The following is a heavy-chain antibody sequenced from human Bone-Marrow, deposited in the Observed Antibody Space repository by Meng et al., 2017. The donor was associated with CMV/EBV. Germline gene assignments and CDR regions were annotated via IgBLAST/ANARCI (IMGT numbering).Heavy chain of an antibody. D-gene: IGHD2-15*01. CDR2: IYHSGTT. J-gene: IGHJ4*02. Sequence: SETLSLTCAVSGTSISSSNWWSWVRQPPGKGLEWIGEIYHSGTTNYNPSLKSRVTISLDKSKNQFSLKRNSVTAADTAVYYCARARGGVVDYWGQGTLVTVSS. CDR3: ARARGGVVDY. V-gene: IGHV4-4*02. CDR1: GTSISSSNW.